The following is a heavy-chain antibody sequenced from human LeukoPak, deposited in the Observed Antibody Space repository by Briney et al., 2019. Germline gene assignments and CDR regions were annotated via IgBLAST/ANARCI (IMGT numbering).Heavy chain of an antibody. V-gene: IGHV4-59*01. CDR1: GGSISSYY. J-gene: IGHJ4*02. Sequence: SETLSLTCTVSGGSISSYYWSWIRQPPGKGLEWIGYIYYSGSTNYNPSLESRVTISVDTSKNQFSLKLSSVTAADTAVYYCARDVGYNFDYWAREPWSPSPQ. D-gene: IGHD5-12*01. CDR3: ARDVGYNFDY. CDR2: IYYSGST.